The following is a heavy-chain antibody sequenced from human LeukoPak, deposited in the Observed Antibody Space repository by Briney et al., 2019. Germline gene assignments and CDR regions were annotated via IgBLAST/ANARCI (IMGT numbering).Heavy chain of an antibody. V-gene: IGHV4-34*01. CDR2: ISHSGST. D-gene: IGHD6-19*01. J-gene: IGHJ5*02. CDR3: ARDRAGIAVAGNWFDP. CDR1: GGSFSGYY. Sequence: PSETLSLTCAVYGGSFSGYYWSWIRQPPGKGLEWIGEISHSGSTNYNPSLKSRVTISVDTSKNQFSLKLSSVTAADTAVYYCARDRAGIAVAGNWFDPWGQGTLVTVSS.